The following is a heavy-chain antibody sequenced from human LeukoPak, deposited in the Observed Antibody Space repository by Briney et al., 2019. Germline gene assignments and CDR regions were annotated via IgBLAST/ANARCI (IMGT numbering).Heavy chain of an antibody. V-gene: IGHV3-7*01. J-gene: IGHJ6*03. D-gene: IGHD5-12*01. CDR1: GFTFSSYW. CDR2: IKQDGSEK. Sequence: GGSLRLSCAASGFTFSSYWMHWVRQAPGKGLEWVANIKQDGSEKYYVDSVKGRFTISRDNAKNSLYLQMNSLRAEDTAVYYCARDFSGYDYYYYYMDVWGKGTTVTVSS. CDR3: ARDFSGYDYYYYYMDV.